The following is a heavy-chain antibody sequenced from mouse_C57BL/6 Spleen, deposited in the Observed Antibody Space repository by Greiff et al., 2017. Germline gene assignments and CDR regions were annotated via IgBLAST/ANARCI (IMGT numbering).Heavy chain of an antibody. V-gene: IGHV1-50*01. CDR1: GYTFTSYW. Sequence: VQLQQPGAELVKPGASVKLSCKASGYTFTSYWMQWVKQRPGQGLEWIGEIDPSDSYTNYNQKFKGKATLTVDTSSSTAYMQLSSLTSEDSAVYYCARWYYGSPADYWGQGTTLTVSS. CDR2: IDPSDSYT. CDR3: ARWYYGSPADY. D-gene: IGHD1-1*01. J-gene: IGHJ2*01.